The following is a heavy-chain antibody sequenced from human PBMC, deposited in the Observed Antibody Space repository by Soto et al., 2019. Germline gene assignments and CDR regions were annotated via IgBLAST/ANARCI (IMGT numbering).Heavy chain of an antibody. V-gene: IGHV4-61*02. Sequence: SETLSLTCTVSGGSISSCGYYWSWIRHPAGKGLDWIGRIYTSGSTNYNPSLKSRVTMSVDTSKNQFSLKLSSVTAADTAVYYCARLYSSGWIFDYWGQGTLVTVSS. CDR3: ARLYSSGWIFDY. D-gene: IGHD6-19*01. CDR2: IYTSGST. CDR1: GGSISSCGYY. J-gene: IGHJ4*02.